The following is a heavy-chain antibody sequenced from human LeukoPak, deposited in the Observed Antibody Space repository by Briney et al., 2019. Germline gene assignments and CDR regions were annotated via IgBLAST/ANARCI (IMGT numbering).Heavy chain of an antibody. V-gene: IGHV3-30*19. CDR3: ARSEMASQFGYFDY. CDR2: ISYDGSNK. Sequence: GGSLRLSCAASGFTFSSYGMHWVRQAPGKGLEWVAVISYDGSNKYYADSVKGRFTISRDNSKNTLYLQMNSLRAEDTAVYYCARSEMASQFGYFDYWGQGTLVTVSS. J-gene: IGHJ4*02. CDR1: GFTFSSYG. D-gene: IGHD5-24*01.